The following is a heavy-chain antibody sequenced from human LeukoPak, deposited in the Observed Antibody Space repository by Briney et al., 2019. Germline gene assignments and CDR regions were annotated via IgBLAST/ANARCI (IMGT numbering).Heavy chain of an antibody. CDR3: AKGTSNVNLDFDY. J-gene: IGHJ4*02. D-gene: IGHD1-14*01. CDR2: ISGSGGST. V-gene: IGHV3-23*01. CDR1: GFTFSSSA. Sequence: GGSLRLSCAASGFTFSSSAMSWVRQAPGKGLEGVSSISGSGGSTSYADSVKGRFTVSRDNSKNTLYLQMNSLRAEDTAVYYCAKGTSNVNLDFDYWGQGTLVTVSS.